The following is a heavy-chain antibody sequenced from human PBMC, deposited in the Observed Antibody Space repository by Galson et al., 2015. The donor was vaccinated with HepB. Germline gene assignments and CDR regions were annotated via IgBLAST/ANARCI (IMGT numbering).Heavy chain of an antibody. CDR3: TRVGY. CDR1: GFTFGDYA. V-gene: IGHV3-49*03. Sequence: SLRLSGPASGFTFGDYAMRWFRQAPGKGLEGGGFIRSKADGGTTEYAVSVKVRCTISIDYSKSIAYLQMNSLKTEVTDVYYCTRVGYWVQGTLVTVSS. CDR2: IRSKADGGTT. J-gene: IGHJ4*02.